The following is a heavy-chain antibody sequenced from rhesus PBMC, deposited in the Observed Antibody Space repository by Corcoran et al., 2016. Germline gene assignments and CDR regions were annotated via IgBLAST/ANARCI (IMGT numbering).Heavy chain of an antibody. J-gene: IGHJ2*01. CDR3: AREGVWRPPDWYFDL. Sequence: QLQLQESGPGLVKPSETLSLTCAVSGYSISSGYGWSWIRQPPGKGPGWIGYISYSGSTSYNPSLKSRVTISRDTSKNQFSLKLSSVTAADTAVYYCAREGVWRPPDWYFDLWGPGTPITISS. V-gene: IGHV4-122*02. D-gene: IGHD6-25*01. CDR2: ISYSGST. CDR1: GYSISSGYG.